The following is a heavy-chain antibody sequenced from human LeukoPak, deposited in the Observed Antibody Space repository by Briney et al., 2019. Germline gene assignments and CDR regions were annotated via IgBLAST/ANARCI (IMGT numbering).Heavy chain of an antibody. V-gene: IGHV1-2*02. CDR1: VYTFTGYY. CDR3: ARASVEMATIFDY. CDR2: INPNSGGT. J-gene: IGHJ4*02. D-gene: IGHD5-24*01. Sequence: GASVKVSCKTSVYTFTGYYMHWVRQAPGQGLQWMGWINPNSGGTNYAQKFQGRVTMTRDTSISTAYMELSRLRSDDTAVYYCARASVEMATIFDYWGQGTLVTVSS.